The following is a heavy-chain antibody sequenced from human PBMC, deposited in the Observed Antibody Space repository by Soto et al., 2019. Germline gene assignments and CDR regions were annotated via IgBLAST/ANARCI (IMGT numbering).Heavy chain of an antibody. CDR1: GFTFNSYA. Sequence: EVQLLESGGGLIQPGGSLRLSCEASGFTFNSYAMSWVRQAPGKGLEWVPSITASGRNSYYADSVKGRFTISRDQSKNTLFLQMSSLRAEDTALYYCAKLTAYYDFWSGSDFDYWGQGALVTVSS. V-gene: IGHV3-23*01. D-gene: IGHD3-3*01. J-gene: IGHJ4*02. CDR2: ITASGRNS. CDR3: AKLTAYYDFWSGSDFDY.